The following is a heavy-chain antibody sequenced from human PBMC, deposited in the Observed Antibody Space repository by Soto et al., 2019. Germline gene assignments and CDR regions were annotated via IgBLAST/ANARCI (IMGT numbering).Heavy chain of an antibody. CDR3: ARGGYYGSGSLY. CDR2: INHSGST. J-gene: IGHJ4*02. CDR1: GGSFSGYY. D-gene: IGHD3-10*01. V-gene: IGHV4-34*01. Sequence: SETLSLTCAVYGGSFSGYYWSWIRQPPGKGLEWIGEINHSGSTNYNPSLKSRVTISVDTSKNQFSLKLSSVTAADTAVYYCARGGYYGSGSLYWGQGTLVTVSS.